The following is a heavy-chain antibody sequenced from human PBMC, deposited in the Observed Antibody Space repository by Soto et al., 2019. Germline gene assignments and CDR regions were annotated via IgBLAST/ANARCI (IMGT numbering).Heavy chain of an antibody. Sequence: GGSLRLSCAASGFTVSSNYMSWVRQAPGEGLEWVSVIYSGGSTYYADSVKGRFTISRDNSKNTLYLQMNSLRAEDTAVYYCAREAAAGIPDPWGQGTLVTVSS. D-gene: IGHD6-13*01. CDR1: GFTVSSNY. CDR3: AREAAAGIPDP. J-gene: IGHJ5*02. V-gene: IGHV3-66*01. CDR2: IYSGGST.